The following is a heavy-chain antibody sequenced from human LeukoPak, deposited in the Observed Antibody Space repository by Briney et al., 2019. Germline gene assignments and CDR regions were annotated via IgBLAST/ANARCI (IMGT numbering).Heavy chain of an antibody. CDR1: GFTFSSYA. J-gene: IGHJ4*02. CDR2: ISVSVGST. Sequence: GGSLRLSCAASGFTFSSYAMSWVRQAPGKGLEWVPPISVSVGSTYYADSVKGRFTISRDNSKNTLYLQMNSLRAEDTAVYYCAKVPRCGGDCYWRGYYFDYWGQGTLVTVSS. V-gene: IGHV3-23*01. CDR3: AKVPRCGGDCYWRGYYFDY. D-gene: IGHD2-21*01.